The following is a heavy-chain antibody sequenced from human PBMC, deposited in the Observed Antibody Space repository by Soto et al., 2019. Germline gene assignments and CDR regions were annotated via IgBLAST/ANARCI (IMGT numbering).Heavy chain of an antibody. CDR3: ARARVTGNFQH. D-gene: IGHD3-10*01. Sequence: PSETLSLTCTVSGDSISSGGSYWNWIRQRPGKSLEWIGYIYNSGSTKYNPSLKSRVAMSADTSKNLFSLKLSSVTAADTAVYFCARARVTGNFQHWGQGTLVTVSS. CDR1: GDSISSGGSY. CDR2: IYNSGST. V-gene: IGHV4-61*08. J-gene: IGHJ1*01.